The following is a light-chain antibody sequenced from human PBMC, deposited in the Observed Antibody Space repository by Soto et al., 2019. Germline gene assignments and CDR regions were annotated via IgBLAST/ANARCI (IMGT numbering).Light chain of an antibody. CDR2: QIS. J-gene: IGKJ1*01. CDR1: QTLVHSDGNTY. CDR3: VQLSHFPRT. V-gene: IGKV2-24*01. Sequence: DIVLTQTPLSSPVTLGQPASISCRSSQTLVHSDGNTYLSWVQQRPGQPPRLLIYQISNRFSGVPDRFTGSGAGTDFTLTISRVEPEDVGIYSCVQLSHFPRTFGQGTTVEIK.